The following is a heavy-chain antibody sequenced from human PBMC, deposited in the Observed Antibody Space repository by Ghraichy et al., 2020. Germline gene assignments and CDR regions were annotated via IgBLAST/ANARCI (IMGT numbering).Heavy chain of an antibody. V-gene: IGHV3-7*01. CDR3: ARDHDRGGYY. CDR2: IKEDGSAK. Sequence: GSLRLSCAASGFTFSDYYMGWVRQAPGKGLEWVPNIKEDGSAKYYVDSVKGRLTISRDNAKNSLYPQKNSLRAEDTAVYYCARDHDRGGYYWGQGTLVTVSS. J-gene: IGHJ4*02. D-gene: IGHD1-1*01. CDR1: GFTFSDYY.